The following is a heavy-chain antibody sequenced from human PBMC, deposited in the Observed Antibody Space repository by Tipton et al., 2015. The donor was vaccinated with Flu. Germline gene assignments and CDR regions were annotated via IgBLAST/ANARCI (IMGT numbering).Heavy chain of an antibody. CDR3: AKRGGFDS. CDR2: IRSDETTE. CDR1: GFTFRTTG. J-gene: IGHJ4*02. Sequence: GSLRLSCAASGFTFRTTGMHWVRQAPGKGLEWVAHIRSDETTEYADSVKGRFTISRDNSKDMLYLQMNSLRAEDTAVFYCAKRGGFDSWNQGALVIVST. D-gene: IGHD3-16*01. V-gene: IGHV3-30*02.